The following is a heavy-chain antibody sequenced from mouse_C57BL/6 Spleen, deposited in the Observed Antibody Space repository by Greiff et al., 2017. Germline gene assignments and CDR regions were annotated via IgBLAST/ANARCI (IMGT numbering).Heavy chain of an antibody. CDR1: GFSLTSYG. CDR2: IWRGGST. Sequence: QVQLKESGPGLVQPSQRLSITCTVSGFSLTSYGVHWVRQSPGKGLEWLGVIWRGGSTDYNAAFMSRLSITKDNSKSQVFFKMNSLQADDTAIYYCAKDYGSSYPYFDYWGQGTTLTVSS. D-gene: IGHD1-1*01. CDR3: AKDYGSSYPYFDY. J-gene: IGHJ2*01. V-gene: IGHV2-5*01.